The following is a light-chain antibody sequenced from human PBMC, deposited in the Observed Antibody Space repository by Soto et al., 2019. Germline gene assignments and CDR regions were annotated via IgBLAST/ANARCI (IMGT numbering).Light chain of an antibody. J-gene: IGKJ1*01. CDR1: QSINAW. V-gene: IGKV1-5*01. Sequence: DIQMTQSHSTLSASVGDRVTITCRASQSINAWLAWYQQKPGKAPKLLIYDVSTLDSGVPSRFSGSASGTEFTLTISSLESDDFATYYCQQYHRYSTFGQGTRVDIK. CDR2: DVS. CDR3: QQYHRYST.